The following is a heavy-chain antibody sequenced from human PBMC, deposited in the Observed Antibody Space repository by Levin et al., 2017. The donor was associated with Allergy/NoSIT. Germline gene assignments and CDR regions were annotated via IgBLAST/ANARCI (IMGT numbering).Heavy chain of an antibody. Sequence: SQTLSLTCTVSGGSINTYYWNWVRQPPGKGLEWIGYVFDTGSTNYNPSLKSRVTISVDTSKNQFSLKLTSVTAADTAVYYCARRGSAWALDYWGQGTLVTVSS. CDR1: GGSINTYY. J-gene: IGHJ4*02. CDR3: ARRGSAWALDY. D-gene: IGHD6-19*01. CDR2: VFDTGST. V-gene: IGHV4-59*08.